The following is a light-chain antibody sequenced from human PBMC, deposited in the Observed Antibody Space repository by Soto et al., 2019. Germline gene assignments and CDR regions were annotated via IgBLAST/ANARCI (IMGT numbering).Light chain of an antibody. V-gene: IGKV3-15*01. Sequence: DIVMTQSPGTLSVSPGERTTLSCRASQSVGNNLAWYQQKPGQAPMRLIHGSFTRSTGIPARFSGSGSGTDFNLTISSLLSEDFAVYYCQPQSCWPRTLGNGTKVDIK. CDR1: QSVGNN. J-gene: IGKJ1*01. CDR2: GSF. CDR3: QPQSCWPRT.